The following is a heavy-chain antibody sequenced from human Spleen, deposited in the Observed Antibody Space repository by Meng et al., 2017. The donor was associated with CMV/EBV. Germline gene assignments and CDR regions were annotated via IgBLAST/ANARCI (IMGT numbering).Heavy chain of an antibody. CDR2: ISGSGGST. J-gene: IGHJ6*02. CDR3: AKCSLGTNSWYSGMDV. CDR1: GFTFSSYA. Sequence: GESLKISCAASGFTFSSYAMSWVRQAPGKGLEWVSAISGSGGSTYYADSVKGRFTISRDNSKNTLYLQMSSLRAEDTAVYYCAKCSLGTNSWYSGMDVWGQGTTVTVSS. D-gene: IGHD6-13*01. V-gene: IGHV3-23*01.